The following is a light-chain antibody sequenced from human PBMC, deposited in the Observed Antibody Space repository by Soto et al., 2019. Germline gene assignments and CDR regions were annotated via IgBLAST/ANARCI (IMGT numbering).Light chain of an antibody. CDR1: SSNIENNY. CDR2: DNN. J-gene: IGLJ2*01. V-gene: IGLV1-51*01. Sequence: QSVLTQPPSVSAAPGQKVTISCSGSSSNIENNYVSWYQQLPRTAPKLLIYDNNERPSGIPDRFSGSKSGTSATLGITGLQTGDEADYYCATWDDSLSGVVLGGGTKLTVL. CDR3: ATWDDSLSGVV.